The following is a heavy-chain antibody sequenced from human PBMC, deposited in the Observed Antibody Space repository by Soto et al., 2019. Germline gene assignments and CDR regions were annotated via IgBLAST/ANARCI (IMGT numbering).Heavy chain of an antibody. CDR2: IYYSGST. CDR1: GGSISSYY. Sequence: QVQLQESGPGLVKPSETLSLTCTVSGGSISSYYWSWIRQPPGKGLEWIGYIYYSGSTNYNPSLRRRVTISADTSKNQFSLKLSSVTAADTAVYYCVSSSLDGDLNWFDPWGQGTLVTVSS. V-gene: IGHV4-59*08. CDR3: VSSSLDGDLNWFDP. D-gene: IGHD4-17*01. J-gene: IGHJ5*02.